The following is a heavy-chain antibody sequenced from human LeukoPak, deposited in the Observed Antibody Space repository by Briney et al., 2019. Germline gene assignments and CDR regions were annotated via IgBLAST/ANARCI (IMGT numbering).Heavy chain of an antibody. CDR3: AKYLCAITCYRDFRH. J-gene: IGHJ1*01. CDR1: GFTFRTYA. V-gene: IGHV3-23*01. Sequence: GGSLRLSCAASGFTFRTYAMSWVRQAPGKGLEWLSSIDGAGADIRYADSVKGRFTISRDNSNNTLYLHMTSLRAEDMAIYYCAKYLCAITCYRDFRHWGQGTLVTVSS. D-gene: IGHD2-2*01. CDR2: IDGAGADI.